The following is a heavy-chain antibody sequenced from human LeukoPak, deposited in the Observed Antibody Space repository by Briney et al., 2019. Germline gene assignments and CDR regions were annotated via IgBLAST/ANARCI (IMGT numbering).Heavy chain of an antibody. V-gene: IGHV3-49*04. D-gene: IGHD1-7*01. CDR1: GFTFGDYA. J-gene: IGHJ4*02. Sequence: GGSLRLSCTASGFTFGDYAMSWVRQAPGKGLEWVGFIRSKAYGGTTEYAASVKGRFTISRDDSKSIAYLQMNSLKTEDTAVYYCTRDRSNWNYGGFDYRGQGTLVTVSS. CDR3: TRDRSNWNYGGFDY. CDR2: IRSKAYGGTT.